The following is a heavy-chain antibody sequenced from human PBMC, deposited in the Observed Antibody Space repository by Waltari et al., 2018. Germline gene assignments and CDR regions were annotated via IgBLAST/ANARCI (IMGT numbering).Heavy chain of an antibody. CDR3: ASARYSGNYYNDY. J-gene: IGHJ4*02. D-gene: IGHD1-26*01. CDR1: GFTFSSYW. V-gene: IGHV3-74*01. Sequence: EVQLVESGGALVQPGGSLRLSCAASGFTFSSYWMPGVRQAPGEGLVWVSRINRDGSSTSYADSVKGRFTSSRDNAKNTLYLQMNSLRAEDTAVYYCASARYSGNYYNDYWGQGTLVTVSP. CDR2: INRDGSST.